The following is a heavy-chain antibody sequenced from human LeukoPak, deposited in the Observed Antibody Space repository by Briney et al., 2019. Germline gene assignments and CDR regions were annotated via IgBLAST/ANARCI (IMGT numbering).Heavy chain of an antibody. Sequence: GGSLRLSCAASGFTFSSYAMHWVRQAPGKGLEWVAVISYDGSNKYYADSVKGRFTISRDNSKNTLYLQMNSLRAEDTAVYYCAKEPPNYYYMDVWGKGTTVTVSS. J-gene: IGHJ6*03. V-gene: IGHV3-30*04. CDR1: GFTFSSYA. CDR2: ISYDGSNK. CDR3: AKEPPNYYYMDV.